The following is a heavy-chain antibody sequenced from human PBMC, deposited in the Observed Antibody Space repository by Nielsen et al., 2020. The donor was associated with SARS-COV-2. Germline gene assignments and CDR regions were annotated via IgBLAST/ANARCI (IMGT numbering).Heavy chain of an antibody. V-gene: IGHV3-9*01. CDR2: ISWNSGSI. CDR3: AKDTGTVTTGY. J-gene: IGHJ4*02. Sequence: GGSLRLSCAASGFTFDDYAMHWVRQAPGKGLEWVSGISWNSGSIGYADSVKGRFTISRDNAKNSLYLLMNNLRAEDTAVYYCAKDTGTVTTGYWGQGTLVTVSS. D-gene: IGHD4-17*01. CDR1: GFTFDDYA.